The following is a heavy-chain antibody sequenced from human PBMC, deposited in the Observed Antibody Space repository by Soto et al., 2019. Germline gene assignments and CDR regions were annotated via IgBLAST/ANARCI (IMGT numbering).Heavy chain of an antibody. CDR2: VSYDGSKT. J-gene: IGHJ4*02. D-gene: IGHD2-21*01. CDR3: ARDGGIQMWSPYYFDY. V-gene: IGHV3-30*03. Sequence: GGSLRLSCTASGFTFTNYAMHWVRQSPDRGLEWVAIVSYDGSKTYYADIVKGRFTISRDNSKNTLYLQMNTLNAEDTAVYFFARDGGIQMWSPYYFDYWGKETLVTVPS. CDR1: GFTFTNYA.